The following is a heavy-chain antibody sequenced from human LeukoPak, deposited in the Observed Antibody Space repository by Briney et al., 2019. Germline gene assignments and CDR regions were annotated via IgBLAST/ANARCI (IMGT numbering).Heavy chain of an antibody. Sequence: GGSLTLSCTASGFTFNSYAMSWVRQAPGKGLEWVSVIYSCGRTYYADSVKGRFTISRDYSRNTLYLQMNSLRADDTAVYYCAGERSYGSGSYEYWGQGTLVTVSS. J-gene: IGHJ4*02. CDR2: IYSCGRT. D-gene: IGHD3-10*01. V-gene: IGHV3-66*01. CDR3: AGERSYGSGSYEY. CDR1: GFTFNSYA.